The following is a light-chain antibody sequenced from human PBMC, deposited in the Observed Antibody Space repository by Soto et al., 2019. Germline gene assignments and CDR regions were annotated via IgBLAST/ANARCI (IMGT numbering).Light chain of an antibody. CDR2: EVS. J-gene: IGLJ2*01. CDR1: SSDVGGYNY. Sequence: QSALTQPPSASGSPGQSVTISCTGSSSDVGGYNYVSWYQQHPGKAPKLMIYEVSKWPSGVPDRFSGSKSGNTASLTVSGLQAEDEADYYCSSHAGSINVAFGGGTKLTVL. CDR3: SSHAGSINVA. V-gene: IGLV2-8*01.